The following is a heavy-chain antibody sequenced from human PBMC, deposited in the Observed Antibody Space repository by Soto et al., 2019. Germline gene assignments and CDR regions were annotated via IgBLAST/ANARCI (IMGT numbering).Heavy chain of an antibody. J-gene: IGHJ5*02. V-gene: IGHV4-59*01. Sequence: SETLALTWTVAGGSISSYDWSWIRQPPGKGLEWIGYIYYSGSTNYNPSLKSRVTISVDTSKNQLSLKLSSVTAADTAVYYCASGGVTNWFDPWGQGTLVTVSS. CDR1: GGSISSYD. CDR3: ASGGVTNWFDP. CDR2: IYYSGST. D-gene: IGHD2-15*01.